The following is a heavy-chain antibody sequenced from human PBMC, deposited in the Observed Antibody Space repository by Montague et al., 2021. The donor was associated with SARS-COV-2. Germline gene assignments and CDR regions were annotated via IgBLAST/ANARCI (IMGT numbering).Heavy chain of an antibody. J-gene: IGHJ4*02. Sequence: SLRLSCAASGFTFSSYEMNWVRQAPGKRLEWVSYISSSGSTIYYADSVKGRFTISRDNAKNSLYLQMNSLRAEDTAVYYCARDCAYYDILTGYSPKGSFDYWGQGTLVTVSS. D-gene: IGHD3-9*01. V-gene: IGHV3-48*03. CDR2: ISSSGSTI. CDR3: ARDCAYYDILTGYSPKGSFDY. CDR1: GFTFSSYE.